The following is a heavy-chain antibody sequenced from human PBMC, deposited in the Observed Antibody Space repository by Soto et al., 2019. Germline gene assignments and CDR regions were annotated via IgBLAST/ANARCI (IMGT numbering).Heavy chain of an antibody. V-gene: IGHV6-1*01. J-gene: IGHJ6*02. D-gene: IGHD6-19*01. CDR3: ARVVRSSGWYYYYYGMDV. Sequence: XHTLSLTFAISGDSVSSNIAAWNWIRQSPSRGLEWLGRTYYRSKWYNDYSVSVKSRITINPSKNQFSLQLNSVTPEDTAVYYCARVVRSSGWYYYYYGMDVWGQGTTVTGSS. CDR2: TYYRSKWYN. CDR1: GDSVSSNIAA.